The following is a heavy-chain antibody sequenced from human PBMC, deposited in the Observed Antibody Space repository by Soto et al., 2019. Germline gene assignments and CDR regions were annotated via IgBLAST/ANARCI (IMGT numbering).Heavy chain of an antibody. D-gene: IGHD6-13*01. V-gene: IGHV1-69*01. CDR2: IIPIFGTT. Sequence: QVQLVQSGAEVKKPGSSVKVSCKASGGTFSNFTISWVRQAPGQGLEWMGGIIPIFGTTNYAQKLRGRITINADESTSTAYMEMSSLISEDTAVYYCAKGEGRSWYFWFDPWGQGTLVTVSS. CDR1: GGTFSNFT. CDR3: AKGEGRSWYFWFDP. J-gene: IGHJ5*02.